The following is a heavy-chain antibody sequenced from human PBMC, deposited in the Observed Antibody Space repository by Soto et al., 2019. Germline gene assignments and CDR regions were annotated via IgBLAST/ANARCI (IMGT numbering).Heavy chain of an antibody. J-gene: IGHJ6*02. V-gene: IGHV1-69*12. CDR1: GDTFSSFA. CDR2: IIPIFRTP. Sequence: QVQLVQSGAEVKKPGSSVKVSCKASGDTFSSFAISWVRQAPGQGLEWMGGIIPIFRTPNYAQKFQARVTITADEFTGTAYMELSSLRSEDTAVYYCARDKDREQLGGNYYYALDVWGQGTTAIVSS. D-gene: IGHD1-1*01. CDR3: ARDKDREQLGGNYYYALDV.